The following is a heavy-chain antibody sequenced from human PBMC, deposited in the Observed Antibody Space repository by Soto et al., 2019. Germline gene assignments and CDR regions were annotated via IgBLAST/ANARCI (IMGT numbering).Heavy chain of an antibody. CDR1: GGTFSSYA. V-gene: IGHV1-69*01. CDR2: IIPIFGTA. CDR3: AREPYDYVWGSYRPQTKWFDP. J-gene: IGHJ5*02. Sequence: QVQLVQSGAEVKKPGSSVKVSCKASGGTFSSYAISWVRQAPGQGLEWMGGIIPIFGTANYAQKFQGRVTITADESTSTAYMELSSLRSEDTAVYYCAREPYDYVWGSYRPQTKWFDPWGQGTLVTVSS. D-gene: IGHD3-16*02.